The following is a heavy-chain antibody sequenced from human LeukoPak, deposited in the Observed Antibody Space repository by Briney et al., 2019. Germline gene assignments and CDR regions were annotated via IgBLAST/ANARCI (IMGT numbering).Heavy chain of an antibody. J-gene: IGHJ4*02. V-gene: IGHV3-21*01. D-gene: IGHD6-19*01. Sequence: GGSLRLSCAASGFTFSSYSMNWVRQAPGKGLEWVSSISSSSSYIYYADSVKGRFTISRDNAKNSLYLQMNSLRAEDTAVYYCAKDLRSIAVAATPGYYFDYWGQGTLVTVSS. CDR1: GFTFSSYS. CDR2: ISSSSSYI. CDR3: AKDLRSIAVAATPGYYFDY.